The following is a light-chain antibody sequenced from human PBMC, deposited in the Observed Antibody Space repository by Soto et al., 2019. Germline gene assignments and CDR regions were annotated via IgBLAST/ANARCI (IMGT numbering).Light chain of an antibody. CDR1: QDIGTW. V-gene: IGKV1-5*03. Sequence: DIQMTQSPSTLSASVGDRVTITCRASQDIGTWLAWYQQKPEKAPKVLIYRASHLESGVPSRFRASGSGTEFSLTINSLQADDVATYYCQQYHIYSWTFGQGTKVDIK. CDR3: QQYHIYSWT. CDR2: RAS. J-gene: IGKJ1*01.